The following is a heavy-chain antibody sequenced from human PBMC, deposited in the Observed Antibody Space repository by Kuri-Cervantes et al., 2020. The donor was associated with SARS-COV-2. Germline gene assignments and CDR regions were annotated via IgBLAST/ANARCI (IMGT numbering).Heavy chain of an antibody. D-gene: IGHD1-26*01. CDR1: GYTFTSYY. Sequence: ASVKVSCKASGYTFTSYYMHWVRQVPGQGPEWMGIISPTSGSTNYAQRFQGRVTMTRDTSTSTVYIELGSLRSEDTAVYYCGRDDDSGSLPDCWGQGTLVTVSS. J-gene: IGHJ4*02. CDR2: ISPTSGST. V-gene: IGHV1-46*01. CDR3: GRDDDSGSLPDC.